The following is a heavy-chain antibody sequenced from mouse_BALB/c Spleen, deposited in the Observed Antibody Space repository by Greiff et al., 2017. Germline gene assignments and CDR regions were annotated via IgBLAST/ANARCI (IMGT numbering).Heavy chain of an antibody. D-gene: IGHD4-1*01. V-gene: IGHV5-2*01. CDR1: EYEFPSHD. Sequence: DVMLVESGGGLVQPGESLKLSCESNEYEFPSHDMSWVRKTPEKRLELVAAINSDGGSTYYPDTMERRFIISRDNTKKTLYLQMSSLRSEDTALYYCARQGTLTGVFAYWGQGTLVTVSA. CDR3: ARQGTLTGVFAY. CDR2: INSDGGST. J-gene: IGHJ3*01.